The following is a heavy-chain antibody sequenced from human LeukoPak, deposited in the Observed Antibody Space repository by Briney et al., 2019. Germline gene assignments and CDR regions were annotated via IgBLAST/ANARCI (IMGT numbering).Heavy chain of an antibody. CDR3: ARGPGYSSSWYVY. CDR1: GGAISSNY. D-gene: IGHD6-13*01. V-gene: IGHV4-59*12. CDR2: IYYSGNS. J-gene: IGHJ4*02. Sequence: SETLSLTCTVSGGAISSNYWSWIRQPPGKGPEWIGYIYYSGNSYYNPSLKSRVTISVDTSKNQFSLKLSSVTAADTAVYYCARGPGYSSSWYVYWGQGTLVTVSS.